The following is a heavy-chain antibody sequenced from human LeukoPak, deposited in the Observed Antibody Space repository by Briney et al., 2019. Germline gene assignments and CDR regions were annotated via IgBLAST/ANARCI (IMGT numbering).Heavy chain of an antibody. CDR2: ISAYNGNT. D-gene: IGHD2-15*01. Sequence: WASVKVSCKASGYTFTSYGISWVRQAPGQGLEWMGWISAYNGNTNYAQKLQGRVTMTTDTSTSTAYMELRSLRSDDTAVYYCARAGGYCGGGSCSPLDYWGQGTLVTVSS. J-gene: IGHJ4*02. CDR1: GYTFTSYG. V-gene: IGHV1-18*01. CDR3: ARAGGYCGGGSCSPLDY.